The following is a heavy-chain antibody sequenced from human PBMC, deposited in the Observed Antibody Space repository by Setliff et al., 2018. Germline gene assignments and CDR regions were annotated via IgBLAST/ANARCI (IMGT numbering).Heavy chain of an antibody. Sequence: LSLTCTVSGGSISSSSYYWGWIRQPPGKGLEWIGSIYYSGSTYYNPSLKSRVTISVDTSKNQFSLKLSSVTAADTAMYYCSRGQDNSKVGHDWGQGTLVTVSS. J-gene: IGHJ4*02. V-gene: IGHV4-39*01. CDR3: SRGQDNSKVGHD. CDR2: IYYSGST. CDR1: GGSISSSSYY. D-gene: IGHD1-20*01.